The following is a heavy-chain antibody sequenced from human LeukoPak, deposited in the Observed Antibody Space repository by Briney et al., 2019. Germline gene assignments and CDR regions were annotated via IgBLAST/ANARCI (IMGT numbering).Heavy chain of an antibody. CDR3: ARPRGDGYNIAGFDY. CDR2: IYPGDSDT. V-gene: IGHV5-51*01. J-gene: IGHJ4*02. D-gene: IGHD5-24*01. CDR1: GYSFTSFW. Sequence: GESLKISCTGSGYSFTSFWIGWVRQMPGKGLEWMGIIYPGDSDTRYSPSFQGQVTISADKSISTAYLQWSSLKAPDTAMYYCARPRGDGYNIAGFDYWGQGTLVTVSS.